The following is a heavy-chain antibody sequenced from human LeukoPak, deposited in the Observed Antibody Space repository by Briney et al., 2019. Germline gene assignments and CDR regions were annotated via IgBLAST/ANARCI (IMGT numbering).Heavy chain of an antibody. CDR3: ATAPYDSSGYMPFDY. CDR1: GYTFTGYY. CDR2: INPNSGGT. D-gene: IGHD3-22*01. V-gene: IGHV1-2*02. J-gene: IGHJ4*02. Sequence: ASVKVSCKASGYTFTGYYMRWVRQAPGQGLEWMGWINPNSGGTNYAQKFQGRVTMTRDTSISTAYMELSRLRSDDTAVYYCATAPYDSSGYMPFDYWGQGTLVTVSS.